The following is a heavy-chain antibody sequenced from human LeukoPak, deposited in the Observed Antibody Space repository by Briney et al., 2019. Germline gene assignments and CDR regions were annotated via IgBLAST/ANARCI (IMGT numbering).Heavy chain of an antibody. J-gene: IGHJ3*02. V-gene: IGHV1-2*04. CDR3: ARDSGGGDSLSAFDI. D-gene: IGHD2-21*02. CDR2: INPNSGGT. Sequence: GASVKVSCKASGYTFTGYYMHWVRQAPGQGLEWVGWINPNSGGTNYAQKFQGWVTMTRDTSISTAYMELSRLRSDDTAVYYYARDSGGGDSLSAFDIRGQGTMVTVSS. CDR1: GYTFTGYY.